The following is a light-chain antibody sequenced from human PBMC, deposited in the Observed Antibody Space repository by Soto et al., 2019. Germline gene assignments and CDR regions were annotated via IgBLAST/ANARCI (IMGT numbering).Light chain of an antibody. J-gene: IGKJ1*01. V-gene: IGKV1-39*01. CDR3: QQSYSTTWT. CDR1: QSISTF. CDR2: AAS. Sequence: IQMTQSPSSLSASVGDRVTITCRASQSISTFLNWYQQKPGRAPELLIYAASSLQGGVPSRFSASGSETDFTLTINSLQPEDFATYYCQQSYSTTWTFGQGTKV.